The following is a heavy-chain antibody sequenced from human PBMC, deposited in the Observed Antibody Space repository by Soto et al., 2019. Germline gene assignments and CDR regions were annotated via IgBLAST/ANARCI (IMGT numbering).Heavy chain of an antibody. D-gene: IGHD6-19*01. V-gene: IGHV3-30*18. Sequence: QVQLVESGGGVVQPGRSLRLSCAASGFTFSSYGMHWVSQAPGKGLEWVAVISYDGSNKYYADSVKGRFTISRDNSKNTLYLQMNSLRAEDTAVYYCAKDQAGCYYWGQGTLVTVSS. CDR2: ISYDGSNK. CDR3: AKDQAGCYY. CDR1: GFTFSSYG. J-gene: IGHJ4*02.